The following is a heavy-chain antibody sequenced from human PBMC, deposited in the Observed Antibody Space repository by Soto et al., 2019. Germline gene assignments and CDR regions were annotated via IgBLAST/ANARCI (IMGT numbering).Heavy chain of an antibody. D-gene: IGHD4-17*01. CDR2: IKQDGSEK. J-gene: IGHJ4*02. V-gene: IGHV3-7*01. Sequence: PGGSLRLSCVASGFTFSSYWMTWVRQVPGKGLEWVANIKQDGSEKYYVDSVKGRFTISRDNAKNSLYLQMNNLSAEDTALYYCASNLGRVDYALVYWGQGTLVTVSS. CDR3: ASNLGRVDYALVY. CDR1: GFTFSSYW.